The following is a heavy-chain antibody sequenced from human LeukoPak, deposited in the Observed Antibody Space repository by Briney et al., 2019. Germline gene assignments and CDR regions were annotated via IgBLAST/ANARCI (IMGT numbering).Heavy chain of an antibody. V-gene: IGHV3-30*09. J-gene: IGHJ6*02. Sequence: GRSLRLSCAASGFTFSSYAMHWVRQAPGKGLEWVAVISYDGSNKYYADSVKGRFAISRDNSKNTLYLQMNSLRAEDTAVYYCARVDDYYDSSGYRYYYGMDVWGQGTTVTVSS. D-gene: IGHD3-22*01. CDR2: ISYDGSNK. CDR3: ARVDDYYDSSGYRYYYGMDV. CDR1: GFTFSSYA.